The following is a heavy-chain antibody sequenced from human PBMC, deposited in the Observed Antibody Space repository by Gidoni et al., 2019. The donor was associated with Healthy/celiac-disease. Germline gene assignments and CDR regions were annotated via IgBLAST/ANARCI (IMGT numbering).Heavy chain of an antibody. J-gene: IGHJ4*02. D-gene: IGHD3-16*02. CDR3: TRGIMITFGGLIVMGDY. Sequence: EVQLVESGGGLVQPGRSLRLSCTASGFTFGACATRWVRQAQGKGLEWVGFIRSKAYGGTTEYAASVKGRFTISRDDSKSIAYLQMNSLKTEDTAVYYCTRGIMITFGGLIVMGDYWGQGTLVTVSS. CDR2: IRSKAYGGTT. V-gene: IGHV3-49*04. CDR1: GFTFGACA.